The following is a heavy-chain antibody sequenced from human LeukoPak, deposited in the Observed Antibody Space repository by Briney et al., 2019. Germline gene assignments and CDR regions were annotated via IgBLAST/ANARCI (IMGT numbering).Heavy chain of an antibody. CDR3: ARSWSSGWYPNQLNWFDP. D-gene: IGHD6-19*01. CDR2: IYYSGST. Sequence: PSETLSLTCTVSGGSISSSSYYWGWIRQPPGKGLGWIGSIYYSGSTYYNPSLKSRVTISVDTSKNQFSLKLSSVTAADTAVYYCARSWSSGWYPNQLNWFDPWGQGTLVTVSS. V-gene: IGHV4-39*07. J-gene: IGHJ5*02. CDR1: GGSISSSSYY.